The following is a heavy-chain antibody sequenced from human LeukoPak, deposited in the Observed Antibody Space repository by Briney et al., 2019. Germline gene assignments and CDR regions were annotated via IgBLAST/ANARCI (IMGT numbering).Heavy chain of an antibody. J-gene: IGHJ5*02. V-gene: IGHV3-21*01. CDR2: ISSSSSYI. D-gene: IGHD3-10*01. CDR3: ASGQYYYGSGSYIDWFDP. CDR1: GFTFSSYI. Sequence: GGSLRLSCAASGFTFSSYIMNWVRQAPGKGLEWVSSISSSSSYIYYADSVKGRFTISRDNAKNSLYLQMNSLRAEDTAVYYCASGQYYYGSGSYIDWFDPWGQGTLVTVSS.